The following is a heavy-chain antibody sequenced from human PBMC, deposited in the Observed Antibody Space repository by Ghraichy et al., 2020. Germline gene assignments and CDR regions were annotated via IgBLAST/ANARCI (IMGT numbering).Heavy chain of an antibody. D-gene: IGHD4-11*01. Sequence: SETLSLTCTVSGGSISSGAYHWSWIRQHPGKGLEWIGCVYYRGSTHYNPSLKSRLTISIDTSQNQFSLKLNSVTAADTAVYYCARSYSNEPIDYWGQGTLFIVSS. CDR1: GGSISSGAYH. CDR2: VYYRGST. J-gene: IGHJ4*02. V-gene: IGHV4-31*03. CDR3: ARSYSNEPIDY.